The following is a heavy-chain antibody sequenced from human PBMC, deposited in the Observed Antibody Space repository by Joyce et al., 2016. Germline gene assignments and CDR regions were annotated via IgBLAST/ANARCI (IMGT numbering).Heavy chain of an antibody. J-gene: IGHJ6*03. V-gene: IGHV2-26*01. CDR2: ILSNDEE. CDR1: GFSLNKARLG. D-gene: IGHD2-2*02. CDR3: ARMGGYCSSGTCYRGDYYYYMDV. Sequence: QVTLKETGPVLVKHTETLTLTCSVSGFSLNKARLGVSWIRQSPGKALEWLAHILSNDEESYSKSLKSRLSISKDTSRSQVVLTMTNMDPVDTATYYCARMGGYCSSGTCYRGDYYYYMDVWGKGTTVTVSS.